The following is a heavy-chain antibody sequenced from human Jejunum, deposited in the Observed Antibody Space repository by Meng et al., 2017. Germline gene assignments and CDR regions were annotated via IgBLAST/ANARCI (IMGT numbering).Heavy chain of an antibody. J-gene: IGHJ2*01. CDR2: SSGDGRTT. CDR1: GFTLSSYW. Sequence: GDSLNISCAASGFTLSSYWMHWVRQAPGKGLVWVSRSSGDGRTTSYADSVTGRFTISRDNAKNTLYLQMNSLRAEDTSVSYSEGRVRDGDYWYFDLWGRGTLVTVSS. D-gene: IGHD5-24*01. CDR3: EGRVRDGDYWYFDL. V-gene: IGHV3-74*01.